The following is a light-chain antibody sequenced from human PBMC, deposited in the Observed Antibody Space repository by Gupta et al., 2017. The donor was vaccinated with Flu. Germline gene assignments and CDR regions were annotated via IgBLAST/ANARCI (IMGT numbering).Light chain of an antibody. Sequence: PSALSASVKDRVTITGRANQSVDRYLKWDQQIPGRAPKLLIDAASYLQTGVPPRFSGSGSGTDFTRTSSSLQPGDFASYDCQQSHRTPRTFGRGTKVEI. CDR2: AAS. V-gene: IGKV1-39*01. J-gene: IGKJ1*01. CDR1: QSVDRY. CDR3: QQSHRTPRT.